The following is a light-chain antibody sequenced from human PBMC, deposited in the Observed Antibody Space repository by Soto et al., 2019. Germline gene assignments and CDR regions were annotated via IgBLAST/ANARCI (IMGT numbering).Light chain of an antibody. V-gene: IGLV2-14*01. CDR3: SSYTLRNTLVL. CDR1: SSDVGGYNF. CDR2: EVS. Sequence: QSALNQPASVSGSPGQSSTISCTGTSSDVGGYNFVSWYQQHPGKAPRLIIYEVSSRPSGVSYRFSGSKSGNTSSLTISGLQAEDEADYYCSSYTLRNTLVLFGGGTKRTV. J-gene: IGLJ3*02.